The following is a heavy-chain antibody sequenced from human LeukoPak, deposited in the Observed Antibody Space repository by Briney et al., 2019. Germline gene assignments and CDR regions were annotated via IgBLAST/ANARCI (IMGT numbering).Heavy chain of an antibody. CDR1: GYSISSGYY. V-gene: IGHV4-38-2*02. J-gene: IGHJ4*02. Sequence: SETLSLTCTVSGYSISSGYYWAWIRQPPGKGLEWIGSIHHSESTNYNPSLKSRVTISVDTSKNQFSLKLSSVTAADTAVYYCARGVGVYYDSSGYDYFDYWGQGTLVTVSS. CDR2: IHHSEST. CDR3: ARGVGVYYDSSGYDYFDY. D-gene: IGHD3-22*01.